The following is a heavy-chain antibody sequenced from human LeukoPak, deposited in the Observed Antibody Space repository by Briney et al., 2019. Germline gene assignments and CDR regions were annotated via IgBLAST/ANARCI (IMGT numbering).Heavy chain of an antibody. V-gene: IGHV1-2*02. D-gene: IGHD6-19*01. Sequence: ASVKVSCKASGYTFTGYYMHWVRQAPGQGLEWMGWINPNSGGTNYAQKFQGRVTMTRDTSISTAYMELSRLRSDDTAVYYCASSSGWYRRAVYYYYMDVWGKGTTVTVSS. CDR1: GYTFTGYY. J-gene: IGHJ6*03. CDR2: INPNSGGT. CDR3: ASSSGWYRRAVYYYYMDV.